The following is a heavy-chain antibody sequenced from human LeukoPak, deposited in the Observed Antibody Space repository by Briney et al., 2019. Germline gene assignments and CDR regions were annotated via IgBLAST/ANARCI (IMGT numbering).Heavy chain of an antibody. CDR2: IYHNGNT. J-gene: IGHJ3*02. Sequence: PSETLSLTCAVSGYSISSGHYWGWFRQPPGKGLEWIASIYHNGNTYHNPSLARRVTISSDTSRNQFSLQLYSVTAADTALYYCARATLAGYTSGWSLGASDIWGQGTKVTVSP. CDR1: GYSISSGHY. V-gene: IGHV4-38-2*01. CDR3: ARATLAGYTSGWSLGASDI. D-gene: IGHD6-19*01.